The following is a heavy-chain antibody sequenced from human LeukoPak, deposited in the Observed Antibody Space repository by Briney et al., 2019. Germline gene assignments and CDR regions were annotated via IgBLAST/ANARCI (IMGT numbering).Heavy chain of an antibody. CDR2: IWYDGSNK. J-gene: IGHJ4*02. D-gene: IGHD5-24*01. V-gene: IGHV3-33*06. Sequence: GGSLRLSCAASGFTFSSYGMHWVRQAPGRGLEWVAVIWYDGSNKYYADSVKGRFTISRDNSKNTLYLQMNSLRAEDTAVYYCAKVEDGYNYIDYWGQGTLVTVSP. CDR3: AKVEDGYNYIDY. CDR1: GFTFSSYG.